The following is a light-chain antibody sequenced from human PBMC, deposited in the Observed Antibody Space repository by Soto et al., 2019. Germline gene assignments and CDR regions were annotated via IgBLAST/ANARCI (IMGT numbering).Light chain of an antibody. Sequence: EIVLTQSPATLPLSPGESVTLSCRASQSIGLAIAWYQHKPGQAPRLLIFDASQRATGIPAGFRCSGSGTDFVFSISSLKPQDFAVYYCLQRTGRPAWRFGQGTKVESK. CDR2: DAS. CDR1: QSIGLA. V-gene: IGKV3-11*01. CDR3: LQRTGRPAWR. J-gene: IGKJ1*01.